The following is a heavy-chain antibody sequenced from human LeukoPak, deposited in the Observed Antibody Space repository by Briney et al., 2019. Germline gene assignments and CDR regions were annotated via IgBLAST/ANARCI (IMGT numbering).Heavy chain of an antibody. CDR2: IKQDGSEK. Sequence: GGXLXXXXXXXXFTFSSYWXGWVGQAPGKGVEXVANIKQDGSEKYYVDSVKGGFTISRDNAKKSLYMQMNRLRAEDTAVYYCARARRYSSSWGYYFDYWGQGTLVTVSS. CDR3: ARARRYSSSWGYYFDY. CDR1: XFTFSSYW. V-gene: IGHV3-7*01. D-gene: IGHD6-13*01. J-gene: IGHJ4*02.